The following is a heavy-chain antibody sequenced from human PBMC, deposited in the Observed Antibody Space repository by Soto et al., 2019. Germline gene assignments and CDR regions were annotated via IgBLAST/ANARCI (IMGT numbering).Heavy chain of an antibody. CDR1: GFTFDDSA. V-gene: IGHV3-9*01. CDR3: AKGLSEGYFDY. Sequence: EVQLVESGGGLVQPGRSLRLSCAASGFTFDDSAMHWVRQPPGKGLEWVSGIGSNSGGIGYADSVKGRFTISRDNAKNSLYLQMNSLRAEDTGLYYCAKGLSEGYFDYWGQGTLVPVSS. J-gene: IGHJ4*02. CDR2: IGSNSGGI.